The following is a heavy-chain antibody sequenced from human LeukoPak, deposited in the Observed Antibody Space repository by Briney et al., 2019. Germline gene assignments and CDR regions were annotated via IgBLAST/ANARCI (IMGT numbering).Heavy chain of an antibody. J-gene: IGHJ4*02. D-gene: IGHD2-2*01. CDR3: ARGLPSLGDY. V-gene: IGHV4-34*01. CDR2: INHSGST. Sequence: SETLSLTCAVYGGSFSGYYWNWLRHPPGKGLEWIGEINHSGSTNYNPSLKSRVTISVDTSKNQFSLKLISVTAADTAVYYCARGLPSLGDYWGQGTLVTVSS. CDR1: GGSFSGYY.